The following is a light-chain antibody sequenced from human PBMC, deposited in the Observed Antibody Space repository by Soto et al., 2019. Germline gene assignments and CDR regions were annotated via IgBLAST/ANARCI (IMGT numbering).Light chain of an antibody. CDR1: QSIRSN. V-gene: IGKV3-15*01. CDR2: GAS. Sequence: EVVMTQSPATLSVSPGETATLSCRASQSIRSNLAWYQQKPGQAPRLLIYGASTRATGIPGRFSGSGSGTEFTRTISSLQFEDFAVYYCHQYKNWPRTFGQGTKVEIK. CDR3: HQYKNWPRT. J-gene: IGKJ1*01.